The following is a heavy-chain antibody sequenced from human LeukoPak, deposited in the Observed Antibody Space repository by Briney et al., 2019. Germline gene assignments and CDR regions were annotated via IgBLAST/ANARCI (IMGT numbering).Heavy chain of an antibody. D-gene: IGHD5-18*01. Sequence: PGGSLRLSCAASGFTFSGSAIHWVRQASGKGLEWVGRIRSKANNYATAYAASVKGRFTISRDDSKNTAYLQMNTLKTEDTGVYYCTRFRDTALDFWGQGTLVTVSS. CDR1: GFTFSGSA. J-gene: IGHJ4*02. V-gene: IGHV3-73*01. CDR3: TRFRDTALDF. CDR2: IRSKANNYAT.